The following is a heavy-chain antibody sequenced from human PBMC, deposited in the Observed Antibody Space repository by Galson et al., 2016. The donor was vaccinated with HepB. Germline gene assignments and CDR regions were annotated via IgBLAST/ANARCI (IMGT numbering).Heavy chain of an antibody. Sequence: QSGAEVKKPGESLTISCKASGYSFNDYWIGWVRQMPGKGLEWMAIVFPGDSDTRFTPSFRGQVSVSADKSVSTAFLHWSSLKASDSAMYYCARHHCCTRGSCSRDSWGQGTLVTVSS. J-gene: IGHJ4*02. CDR2: VFPGDSDT. V-gene: IGHV5-51*01. D-gene: IGHD2-15*01. CDR1: GYSFNDYW. CDR3: ARHHCCTRGSCSRDS.